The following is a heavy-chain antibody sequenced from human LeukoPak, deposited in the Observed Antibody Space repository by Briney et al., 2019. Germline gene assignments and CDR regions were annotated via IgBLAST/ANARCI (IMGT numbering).Heavy chain of an antibody. J-gene: IGHJ6*03. CDR2: MNPNSGNT. CDR1: GYTFTSYD. Sequence: ASVTVSCKSSGYTFTSYDINWVRQATGQGLEWMGWMNPNSGNTGYAQKFQGRVTITRNTSISTAYMELSSLRSEDTAVYYCARGPGGAAAGLVSYYYYYYMDVWGKGTTVSVSS. D-gene: IGHD6-13*01. V-gene: IGHV1-8*03. CDR3: ARGPGGAAAGLVSYYYYYYMDV.